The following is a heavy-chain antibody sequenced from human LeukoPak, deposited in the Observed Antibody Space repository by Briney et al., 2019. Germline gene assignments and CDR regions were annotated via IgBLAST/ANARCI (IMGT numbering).Heavy chain of an antibody. V-gene: IGHV4-4*07. J-gene: IGHJ4*02. Sequence: SSETLSLTCTLSGDSMSGYSWSWLRQPAGKELEWIGRIYTSYFTEYNLSLDGRVTMSIDTSKNQFSLMLDSVTAADTAVYYCARGHGSRGSEGILDYWGQGTLVTVSS. CDR2: IYTSYFT. CDR3: ARGHGSRGSEGILDY. CDR1: GDSMSGYS. D-gene: IGHD5-12*01.